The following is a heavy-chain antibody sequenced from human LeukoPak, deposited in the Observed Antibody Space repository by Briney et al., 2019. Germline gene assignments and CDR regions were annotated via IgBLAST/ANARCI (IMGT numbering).Heavy chain of an antibody. J-gene: IGHJ5*02. D-gene: IGHD6-13*01. CDR2: IYHSGST. V-gene: IGHV4-59*01. CDR3: ARGGQQLTRDWFDP. CDR1: GGSISSYY. Sequence: PSETLSLTCTVSGGSISSYYWSWIRQPPGKGLEWIGYIYHSGSTNYNPSLKSRVTISVDTSKNQFSLKLSSVTAADTAVYYCARGGQQLTRDWFDPWGQGTLVTVSS.